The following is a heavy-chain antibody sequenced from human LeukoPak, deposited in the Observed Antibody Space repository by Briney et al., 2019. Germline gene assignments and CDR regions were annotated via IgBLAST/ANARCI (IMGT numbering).Heavy chain of an antibody. CDR2: ITISGRTA. CDR1: GFTFSNYA. Sequence: PGGSLRLSCLASGFTFSNYAMSWVRQAPGEGLEWVSGITISGRTAYYADSVKGRFTISRDNFKNTLYLQMNSLRAEDTAVYYCAKRGSDTNGCPYYFDYWGQGTLVTVSS. CDR3: AKRGSDTNGCPYYFDY. D-gene: IGHD2-8*01. J-gene: IGHJ4*02. V-gene: IGHV3-23*01.